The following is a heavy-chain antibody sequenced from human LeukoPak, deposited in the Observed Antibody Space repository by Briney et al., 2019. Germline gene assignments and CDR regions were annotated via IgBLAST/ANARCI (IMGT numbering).Heavy chain of an antibody. D-gene: IGHD6-13*01. CDR1: GGFISSYY. CDR2: IYYSGST. Sequence: PSETLSLTCTVSGGFISSYYWSWIRQPPGKGLEWIGYIYYSGSTNYNPSLKSRVTISVDTSKNQFSLKLSSVTAADTAVYYCARDGGRSIAAAVDWGQGTLVTVSS. J-gene: IGHJ4*02. CDR3: ARDGGRSIAAAVD. V-gene: IGHV4-59*01.